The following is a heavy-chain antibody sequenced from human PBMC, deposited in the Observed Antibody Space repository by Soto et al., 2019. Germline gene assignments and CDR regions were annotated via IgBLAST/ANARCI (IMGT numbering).Heavy chain of an antibody. D-gene: IGHD2-2*01. CDR1: GYRFTSYW. CDR2: IYPGDSDT. CDR3: ARQLQNIVVVPAAINDAFDI. Sequence: GESLKISCKGSGYRFTSYWIGWVRQMPGKGLEWMGIIYPGDSDTRYSPSFQGQVTISADKSISTAYLQWSSLKASDTAMYYCARQLQNIVVVPAAINDAFDIWGQGTMVTVSS. J-gene: IGHJ3*02. V-gene: IGHV5-51*01.